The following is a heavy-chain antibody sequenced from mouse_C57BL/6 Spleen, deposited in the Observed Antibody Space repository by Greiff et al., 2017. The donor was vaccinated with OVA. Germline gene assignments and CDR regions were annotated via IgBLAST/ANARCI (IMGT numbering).Heavy chain of an antibody. Sequence: QVQLQQPGAELVKPGASVKLSCKASGYTFTSYWMHWVKQRPGRGLEWIGRIDPNSGGTKYNEKFKSKATLTVDKPSSTAYMQLSSLTSEDSAVYYCARNYGSSYGQVGFADWGQGTLVTVSA. D-gene: IGHD1-1*01. V-gene: IGHV1-72*01. J-gene: IGHJ3*01. CDR1: GYTFTSYW. CDR2: IDPNSGGT. CDR3: ARNYGSSYGQVGFAD.